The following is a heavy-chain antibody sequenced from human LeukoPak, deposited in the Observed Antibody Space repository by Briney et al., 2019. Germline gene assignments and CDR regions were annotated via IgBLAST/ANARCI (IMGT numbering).Heavy chain of an antibody. Sequence: GASVKVSCKASGYALTNYYMSWVRQAPGQGLEWMGWINPNSGGTNYTQKFQGRVTMTRDTSISTAYMELSRLRSDDTAVYYCARLGEYSHYDAFDIWGQGTMVTVSS. CDR3: ARLGEYSHYDAFDI. D-gene: IGHD5-12*01. V-gene: IGHV1-2*02. J-gene: IGHJ3*02. CDR1: GYALTNYY. CDR2: INPNSGGT.